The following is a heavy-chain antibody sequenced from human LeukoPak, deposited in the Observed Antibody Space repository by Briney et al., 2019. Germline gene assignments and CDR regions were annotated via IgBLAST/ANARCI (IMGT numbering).Heavy chain of an antibody. CDR1: GASISGSGYY. Sequence: SETLSLTCAVSGASISGSGYYWGWIRQPPGKGLEWIVNIYYSGSTYYNPSLKSRVTISVDTSKNQFSLKLSSVTAADTAVYYCARHFTKDYYYYYMDVWGKGTTVTISS. J-gene: IGHJ6*03. CDR3: ARHFTKDYYYYYMDV. V-gene: IGHV4-39*01. D-gene: IGHD3-3*01. CDR2: IYYSGST.